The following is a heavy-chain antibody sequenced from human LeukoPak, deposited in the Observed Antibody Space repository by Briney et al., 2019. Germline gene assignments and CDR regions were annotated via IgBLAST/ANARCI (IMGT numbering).Heavy chain of an antibody. J-gene: IGHJ4*02. CDR3: ARGRSSSGYYKRKPEYYFDY. CDR1: GGSFSGYY. CDR2: INHSGST. D-gene: IGHD3-22*01. Sequence: PSETLSLTCAVYGGSFSGYYWSWIRQPPGKGLEWIGEINHSGSTNYNPSLKSRVTISVDTSKNQFSLKLSSVAAADTAVYYCARGRSSSGYYKRKPEYYFDYWGQGTLVTVSS. V-gene: IGHV4-34*01.